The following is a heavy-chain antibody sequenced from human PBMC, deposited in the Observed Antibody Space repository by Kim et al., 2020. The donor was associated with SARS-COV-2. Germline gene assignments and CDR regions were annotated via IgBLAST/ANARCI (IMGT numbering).Heavy chain of an antibody. D-gene: IGHD4-4*01. Sequence: SPSFQGQVTISADKSISTAYLQWSSLKASDTAMYYCARGQRKTTVTTFDYWGQGTLVTVSS. J-gene: IGHJ4*02. V-gene: IGHV5-51*01. CDR3: ARGQRKTTVTTFDY.